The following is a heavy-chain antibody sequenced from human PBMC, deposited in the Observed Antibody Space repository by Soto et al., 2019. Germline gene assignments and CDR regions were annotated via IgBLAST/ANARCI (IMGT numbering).Heavy chain of an antibody. CDR1: GGSISSGGYY. D-gene: IGHD1-26*01. CDR2: IYYSGST. J-gene: IGHJ4*02. CDR3: ARDPFSGSGSYFGY. Sequence: SETLSLTCTVSGGSISSGGYYWSWIRQHPGKGLEWIGYIYYSGSTYYNPSLKSRVTISVDTSKNQFSLKLSSVTAADTAVYYCARDPFSGSGSYFGYWGQGTLVTVSS. V-gene: IGHV4-31*03.